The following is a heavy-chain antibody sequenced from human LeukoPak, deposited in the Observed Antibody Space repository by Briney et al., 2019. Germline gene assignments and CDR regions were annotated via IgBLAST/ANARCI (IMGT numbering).Heavy chain of an antibody. D-gene: IGHD3-10*01. J-gene: IGHJ4*02. Sequence: VASVKVSCKASRYTFSNYDINWVRQATGQGLEWMGWISAYNGNTNYAQKLQGRVTMTTDTSTSTAYMELRSLRSDDTAVYYCARVYYYGSGSYPGAFDYWGQGTLVTVSS. V-gene: IGHV1-18*01. CDR2: ISAYNGNT. CDR3: ARVYYYGSGSYPGAFDY. CDR1: RYTFSNYD.